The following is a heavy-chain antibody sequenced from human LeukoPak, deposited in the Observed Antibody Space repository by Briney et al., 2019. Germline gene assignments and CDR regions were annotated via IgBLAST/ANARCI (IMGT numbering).Heavy chain of an antibody. CDR3: ARSSYSGTYAGGY. CDR2: IYSSGRT. V-gene: IGHV4-59*10. J-gene: IGHJ4*02. CDR1: GGSFSGYY. Sequence: SETLSLTCAVYGGSFSGYYWSWIRQPAGKGLEWIGRIYSSGRTNHNPSLKSRVTMSVDTSKNQFSLKLSSVTAADTAVYYCARSSYSGTYAGGYWGQGLLVTVSS. D-gene: IGHD1-26*01.